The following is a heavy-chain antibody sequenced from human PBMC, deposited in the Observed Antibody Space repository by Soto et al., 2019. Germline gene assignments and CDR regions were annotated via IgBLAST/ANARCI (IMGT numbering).Heavy chain of an antibody. V-gene: IGHV4-59*01. CDR3: ARDPSSGWKWFDP. Sequence: QVQLQESGPGLVKPSETLSLTCTVSGGSISTYHWSWIRQPPGKGLEWIGYIYYSGSTNYNPSLKSRVTISVDTSKNQFSLKLSSVTAADTAVYYCARDPSSGWKWFDPWGQGTLVTVSS. J-gene: IGHJ5*02. CDR1: GGSISTYH. D-gene: IGHD6-19*01. CDR2: IYYSGST.